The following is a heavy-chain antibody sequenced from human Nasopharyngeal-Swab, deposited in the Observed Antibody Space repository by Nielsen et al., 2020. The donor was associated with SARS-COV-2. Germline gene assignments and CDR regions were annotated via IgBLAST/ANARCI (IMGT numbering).Heavy chain of an antibody. D-gene: IGHD6-19*01. CDR1: GGSVRSGSYY. V-gene: IGHV4-61*01. J-gene: IGHJ4*02. CDR2: IYYSGST. CDR3: ARQSRSRSGWLPPSDY. Sequence: GSLRLSCTVSGGSVRSGSYYWSWIRQPPGKGLEWIGYIYYSGSTKYNPSLKSRVTISVDTSKNQFSLKLSSVTAADTAVYYCARQSRSRSGWLPPSDYWGQGTLVTVSS.